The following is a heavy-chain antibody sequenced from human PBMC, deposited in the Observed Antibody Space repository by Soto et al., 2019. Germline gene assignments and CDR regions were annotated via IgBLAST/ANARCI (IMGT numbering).Heavy chain of an antibody. V-gene: IGHV3-23*04. Sequence: EVQLVESGGGFVQPGESLRLSCAASGFTFSLSAMSWVRQAPGRGLGWVSSISGGGSSTDYAESVKGRFTISRDNPKNTVHLQMNSLRAEDTAVYYCAKGPVYDILTGCDFWGQGALGTVSS. CDR3: AKGPVYDILTGCDF. D-gene: IGHD3-9*01. CDR1: GFTFSLSA. J-gene: IGHJ4*02. CDR2: ISGGGSST.